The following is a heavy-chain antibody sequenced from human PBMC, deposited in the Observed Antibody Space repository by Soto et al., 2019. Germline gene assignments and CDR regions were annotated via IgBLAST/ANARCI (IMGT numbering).Heavy chain of an antibody. D-gene: IGHD1-26*01. Sequence: PGGSLRLSCAASGFTFRNYGMHWVRQAPGKGPEWVAITSYNGAVTDYADSVKGRFTISRDNSKNTLFLQMDSLRVEDTAVYYCARGYRVEGAYGAGAFFDYWGQGTLVTVSS. J-gene: IGHJ4*02. CDR2: TSYNGAVT. CDR1: GFTFRNYG. CDR3: ARGYRVEGAYGAGAFFDY. V-gene: IGHV3-30*03.